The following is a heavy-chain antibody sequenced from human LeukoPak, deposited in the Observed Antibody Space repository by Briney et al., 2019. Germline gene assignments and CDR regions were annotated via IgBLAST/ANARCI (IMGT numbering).Heavy chain of an antibody. D-gene: IGHD6-19*01. CDR1: GYTFTGYY. J-gene: IGHJ4*02. Sequence: ASVKVSCKASGYTFTGYYMHWVRQAPGQGLEWMGRINPNSGGTNYAQKFQGRVTMTRDTSISTAYMELSRLRSDDTAVYYCARETGAVAGFDYWGQGTLVTVSP. CDR2: INPNSGGT. CDR3: ARETGAVAGFDY. V-gene: IGHV1-2*06.